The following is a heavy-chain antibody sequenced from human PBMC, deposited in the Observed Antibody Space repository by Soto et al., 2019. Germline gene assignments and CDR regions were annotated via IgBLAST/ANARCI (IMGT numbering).Heavy chain of an antibody. CDR3: SPSLAGGTF. J-gene: IGHJ4*02. CDR1: GLTFTDAW. D-gene: IGHD1-1*01. CDR2: IKSKAAGGTA. Sequence: EVQLVESGGGLVTPGGSLRLSCAVTGLTFTDAWMNWMRQAPGKGPEWVGRIKSKAAGGTADYAAAVKDRFTMSRDDSKKLLYLAMKHLKNADPTRFYCSPSLAGGTFWGPGNLVTVSS. V-gene: IGHV3-15*07.